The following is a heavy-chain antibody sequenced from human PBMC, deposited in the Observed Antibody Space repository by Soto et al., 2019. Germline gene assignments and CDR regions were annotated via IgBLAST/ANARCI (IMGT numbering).Heavy chain of an antibody. CDR3: ARGNYYDSSGYYSIGAFDI. CDR2: IIPIFGTA. CDR1: GGTFSSYA. J-gene: IGHJ3*02. Sequence: QVQLVQSGAEVKKPGSSVKVSCKASGGTFSSYAISWVRQAPGQGLEWMGGIIPIFGTANYAQKFQGRVTITADKSTSTAYMELSSLRSEDTAVYYCARGNYYDSSGYYSIGAFDIWGQGTMVTVSS. D-gene: IGHD3-22*01. V-gene: IGHV1-69*06.